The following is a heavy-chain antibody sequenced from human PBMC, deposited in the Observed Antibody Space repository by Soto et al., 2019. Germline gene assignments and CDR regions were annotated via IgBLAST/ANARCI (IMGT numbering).Heavy chain of an antibody. CDR2: TYFDSIWYT. CDR3: AGNYYVSGSYYSSFDY. D-gene: IGHD3-10*01. V-gene: IGHV6-1*01. J-gene: IGHJ4*01. Sequence: PSQTLSLTCAISGDSVSSNSAAWNWIRQSPSRGLEWLGRTYFDSIWYTDYAESVKSRMTINVDTSKNHFSLNLNSVTPEDTALYSGAGNYYVSGSYYSSFDYWGKGTLVTVPS. CDR1: GDSVSSNSAA.